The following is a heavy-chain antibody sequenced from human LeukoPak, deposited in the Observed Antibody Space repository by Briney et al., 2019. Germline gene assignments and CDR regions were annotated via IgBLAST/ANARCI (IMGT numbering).Heavy chain of an antibody. J-gene: IGHJ5*02. V-gene: IGHV1-8*01. Sequence: ASVKVSCKASGYTFTSYDIDWVRQATGQGLEWMGWINPNSGNTGYAQKFQSRVTMTRNTSISTAYMELSSLRSEDTAVYYCARGRGVGTKRDWFDLWGQGTLVSVSS. CDR2: INPNSGNT. CDR1: GYTFTSYD. D-gene: IGHD5-12*01. CDR3: ARGRGVGTKRDWFDL.